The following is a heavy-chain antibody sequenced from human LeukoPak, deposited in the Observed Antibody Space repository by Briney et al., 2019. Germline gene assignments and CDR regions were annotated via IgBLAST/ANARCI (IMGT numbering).Heavy chain of an antibody. CDR2: MNPNSGNT. CDR3: ARGLGYSYGYDAFDI. D-gene: IGHD5-18*01. CDR1: GYTFASYD. J-gene: IGHJ3*02. Sequence: ASVKVSCKASGYTFASYDINWVRQATGQGLEWMGWMNPNSGNTGYAQKFQGRVTMTRNTSISTAYMELSSLRSEDTAVYYCARGLGYSYGYDAFDIWGQGTMVTVSS. V-gene: IGHV1-8*01.